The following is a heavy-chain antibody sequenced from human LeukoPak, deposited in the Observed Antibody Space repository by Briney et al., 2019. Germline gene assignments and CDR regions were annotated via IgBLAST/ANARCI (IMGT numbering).Heavy chain of an antibody. Sequence: GGSLRLSCAASGFTFSSYWMHWVRHAPGKGLVWVSRINSDGSGTNYADSVKGRFTISRDNAKNTLYLQMNSLRAENTAVYYCATSTLSRPGGSCYLDYCGQGTLVTVSS. V-gene: IGHV3-74*01. CDR1: GFTFSSYW. D-gene: IGHD2-15*01. J-gene: IGHJ4*02. CDR3: ATSTLSRPGGSCYLDY. CDR2: INSDGSGT.